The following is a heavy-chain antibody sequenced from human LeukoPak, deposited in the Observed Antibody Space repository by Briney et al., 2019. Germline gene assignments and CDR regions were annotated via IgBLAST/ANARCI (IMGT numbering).Heavy chain of an antibody. D-gene: IGHD5-12*01. V-gene: IGHV3-23*01. CDR2: IIGSSGDT. Sequence: PGGSLRLSCAASGFRFSDYAMNWVRQAPGKGLEWVSLIIGSSGDTFYADSVKGRFTISRDNSKNTLFLQMNSLRAEDTALYYCAKGAYDYIEMGYIGYWGQGTLVTVSS. CDR3: AKGAYDYIEMGYIGY. J-gene: IGHJ4*02. CDR1: GFRFSDYA.